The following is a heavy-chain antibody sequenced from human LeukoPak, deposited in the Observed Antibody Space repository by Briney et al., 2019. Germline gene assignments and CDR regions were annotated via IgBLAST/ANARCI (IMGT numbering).Heavy chain of an antibody. J-gene: IGHJ5*02. CDR2: IYYSGST. CDR3: ARIKSGSYSFRWFDP. V-gene: IGHV4-39*07. Sequence: PSETLSLTCTVSGGSISSSSYYWGWIRQPPGKGLEWIGSIYYSGSTYYNPSLKSRVTISVDTSKNQFSLKLSSVTAADTAVYYCARIKSGSYSFRWFDPWGQGTLVTVSS. D-gene: IGHD1-26*01. CDR1: GGSISSSSYY.